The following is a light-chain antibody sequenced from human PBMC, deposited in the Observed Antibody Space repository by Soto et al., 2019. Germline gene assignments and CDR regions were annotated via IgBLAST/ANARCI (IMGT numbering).Light chain of an antibody. V-gene: IGKV1-6*01. CDR1: QGIRSD. CDR3: LQDYNYPRA. CDR2: AAS. J-gene: IGKJ1*01. Sequence: AIQMTQSPSSLSASVGDSVTITCRASQGIRSDLGWYQQKPGKAPKLLIYAASSLQSGVPSRFSGSGSGTDFTLTISSLQPEDFATYYCLQDYNYPRAFGQGTRVEIK.